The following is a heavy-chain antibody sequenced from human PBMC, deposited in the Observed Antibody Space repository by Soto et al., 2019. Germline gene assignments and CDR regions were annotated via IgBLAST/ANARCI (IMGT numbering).Heavy chain of an antibody. D-gene: IGHD3-10*01. J-gene: IGHJ4*02. V-gene: IGHV3-7*01. CDR1: GFIFSDYY. CDR2: IRHDASGQ. Sequence: EVHLVESGGGLVQPGGSLRLSCVASGFIFSDYYMSWVRQAPGKGLGWVANIRHDASGQYYLDSLKGRFTISRDNAQNSLYLQMNSVTTEDTAVYYCVRDEVTRTLPRGARTQFDYWGQGTLVSVSS. CDR3: VRDEVTRTLPRGARTQFDY.